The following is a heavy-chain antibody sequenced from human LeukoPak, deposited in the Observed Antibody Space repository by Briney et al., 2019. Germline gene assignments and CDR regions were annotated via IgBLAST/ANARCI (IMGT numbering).Heavy chain of an antibody. Sequence: PSETLSLTCTVSGGSISSHYWSWVRQTPGKGLEWIGHIYHSGNTKYNSALKGRVTISDDASKNQFSLKLSSVTAADTAVYYCARGSDTYYYGSGTPYFDYWGQGTLVTVSS. CDR2: IYHSGNT. CDR1: GGSISSHY. CDR3: ARGSDTYYYGSGTPYFDY. J-gene: IGHJ4*02. D-gene: IGHD3-10*01. V-gene: IGHV4-59*11.